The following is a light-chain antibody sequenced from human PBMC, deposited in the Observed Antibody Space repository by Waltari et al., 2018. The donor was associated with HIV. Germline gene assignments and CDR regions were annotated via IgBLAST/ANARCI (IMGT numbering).Light chain of an antibody. CDR2: SSY. Sequence: QSMLTQPPSASATPGQRVTFSCSGTSDIRSKSINWYQQLPGMAPKLLIYSSYLRPSGVSDRVSGSKSGTSASLAIRGLQSDDEATYFCAAWIDGRGVFGGGTQLTVL. CDR1: SDIRSKS. J-gene: IGLJ3*02. CDR3: AAWIDGRGV. V-gene: IGLV1-44*01.